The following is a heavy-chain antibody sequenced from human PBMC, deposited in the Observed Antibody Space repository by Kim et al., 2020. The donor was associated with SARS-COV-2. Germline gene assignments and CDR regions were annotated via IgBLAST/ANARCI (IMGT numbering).Heavy chain of an antibody. Sequence: GGSLRLSCAASGFTFSSYWMSWVRQAPGKGLEWVANIKQDGSEKYYVDSVKGRFTISRDNAKNSLYLQMNSLRAEDTAVYYCARGDEPKPWYYGSASGGALDYWGQGTLVTVSS. J-gene: IGHJ4*02. CDR1: GFTFSSYW. D-gene: IGHD3-10*01. V-gene: IGHV3-7*01. CDR3: ARGDEPKPWYYGSASGGALDY. CDR2: IKQDGSEK.